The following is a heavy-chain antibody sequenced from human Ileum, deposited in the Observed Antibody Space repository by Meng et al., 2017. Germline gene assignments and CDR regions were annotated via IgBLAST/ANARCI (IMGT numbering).Heavy chain of an antibody. CDR1: GGSVSRAGYQ. CDR3: ARDHWGSLEY. CDR2: AST. J-gene: IGHJ4*02. D-gene: IGHD7-27*01. Sequence: QVQLQESGPGLVRPSETLSLICAVPGGSVSRAGYQLGSIRQPPGKGLEWIGYASTNYNPSLKSRVTVSLYTSKNQFSLKLRSVTDADTAVYYCARDHWGSLEYWGQGILVTVSS. V-gene: IGHV4-61*08.